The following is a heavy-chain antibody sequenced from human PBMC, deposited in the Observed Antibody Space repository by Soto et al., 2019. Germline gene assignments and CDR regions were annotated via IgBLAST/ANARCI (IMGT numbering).Heavy chain of an antibody. J-gene: IGHJ4*02. CDR1: GFTFSSHA. CDR2: ISYDGSNK. D-gene: IGHD4-17*01. V-gene: IGHV3-30-3*01. CDR3: AREYAVTPYY. Sequence: QVQLVESGGGVVQSGRSLRLSCAASGFTFSSHAMHWVRQAPGKGLEWVALISYDGSNKYYADSVKGRFTISRDNSKNTLYLQMNSLRAEDTAVYYCAREYAVTPYYWGQGTLVTVSS.